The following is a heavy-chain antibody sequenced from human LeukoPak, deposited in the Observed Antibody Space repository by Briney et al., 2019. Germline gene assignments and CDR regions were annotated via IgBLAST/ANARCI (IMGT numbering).Heavy chain of an antibody. J-gene: IGHJ4*02. Sequence: PSETLSLPCAVYGGAFSGYYWRWVRQPPGEGVGWVGEINHSGSTNYNPSLKSRVTISVDTSKNQFSLKLSSVTAADTAVYYCASGTLCSGGSCYPRWLDYWGQGTLVTVSS. V-gene: IGHV4-34*01. CDR1: GGAFSGYY. D-gene: IGHD2-15*01. CDR3: ASGTLCSGGSCYPRWLDY. CDR2: INHSGST.